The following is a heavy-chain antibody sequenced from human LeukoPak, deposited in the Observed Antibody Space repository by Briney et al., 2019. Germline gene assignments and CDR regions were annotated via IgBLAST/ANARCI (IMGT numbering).Heavy chain of an antibody. D-gene: IGHD1-26*01. Sequence: SETLSLTCTVSGDSVSTYYWSWIRRSAGKGLEWIGHISTTGSTTYNPSLKSRVTVSVDTSKNQFSLKLSSVTAADTAVYYCAREATVVGATIIWGQGTLVTVSS. CDR3: AREATVVGATII. V-gene: IGHV4-4*07. CDR2: ISTTGST. CDR1: GDSVSTYY. J-gene: IGHJ4*02.